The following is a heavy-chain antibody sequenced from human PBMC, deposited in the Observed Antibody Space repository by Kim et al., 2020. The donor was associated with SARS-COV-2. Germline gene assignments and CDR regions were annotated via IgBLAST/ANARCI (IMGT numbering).Heavy chain of an antibody. Sequence: GSKKTDAASGKGRFTIARDNSKNTLYLQMNSLRSEDTAVYYCAREGSYFDYWGQGTLVTVSS. J-gene: IGHJ4*02. V-gene: IGHV3-33*01. CDR3: AREGSYFDY. D-gene: IGHD3-10*01. CDR2: GSKK.